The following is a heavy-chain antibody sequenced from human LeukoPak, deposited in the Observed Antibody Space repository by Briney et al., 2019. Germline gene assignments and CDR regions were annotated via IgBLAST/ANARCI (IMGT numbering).Heavy chain of an antibody. CDR1: GFTFSSYA. CDR3: ARDLTGSYSFDY. Sequence: GGSLRLSCAASGFTFSSYAMSWVRQAPGKGLEWVSAISGSGGSTYYADSVKGRFTISRDNSKNTLYLQMHSLRGDDTAVYFCARDLTGSYSFDYWGQGSLVTVSS. V-gene: IGHV3-23*01. J-gene: IGHJ4*02. D-gene: IGHD1-26*01. CDR2: ISGSGGST.